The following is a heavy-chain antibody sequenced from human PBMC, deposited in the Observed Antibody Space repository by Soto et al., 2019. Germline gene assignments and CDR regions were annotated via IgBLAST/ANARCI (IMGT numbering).Heavy chain of an antibody. J-gene: IGHJ6*02. V-gene: IGHV1-69*06. CDR1: GGTFTSYA. D-gene: IGHD2-2*02. CDR2: IIPIFGTA. Sequence: ASVKVSCKASGGTFTSYAISWVRQAPGQGLEWMGGIIPIFGTANYAQKFQGRVTITADKSTSTAYMELSSLRSEDTAVYYCARASYCSSTSCYKPYCYGMDVWGQGTTVTVSS. CDR3: ARASYCSSTSCYKPYCYGMDV.